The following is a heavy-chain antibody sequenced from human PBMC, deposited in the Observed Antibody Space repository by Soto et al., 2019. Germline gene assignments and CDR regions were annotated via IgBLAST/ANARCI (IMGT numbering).Heavy chain of an antibody. D-gene: IGHD3-16*01. V-gene: IGHV1-18*01. CDR3: ARWRYADY. J-gene: IGHJ4*02. CDR1: GYTFTSYG. Sequence: QVHLVQSGAEVKKPGASVKVSCKASGYTFTSYGITWVRQAPGQGLEWMGWISAHNGNTDYAHKLQGRGIVTRDTPTSTAYMELRRLISDDTAVYYCARWRYADYWAQGALVTVPS. CDR2: ISAHNGNT.